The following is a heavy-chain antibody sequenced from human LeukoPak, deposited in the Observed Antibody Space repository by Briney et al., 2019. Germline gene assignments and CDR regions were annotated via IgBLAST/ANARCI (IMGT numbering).Heavy chain of an antibody. D-gene: IGHD1-1*01. CDR1: GFTFSSYS. CDR2: ISSSSSVI. CDR3: ASPGPPPLDGNFDY. J-gene: IGHJ4*02. Sequence: GGSLRLSCAASGFTFSSYSMNWVRQPPGKGLEWISYISSSSSVIYYADSVKGRFTISRDNAKNSLFLQMNSLGAGDTAVYYCASPGPPPLDGNFDYWGQGTLVTVSS. V-gene: IGHV3-48*01.